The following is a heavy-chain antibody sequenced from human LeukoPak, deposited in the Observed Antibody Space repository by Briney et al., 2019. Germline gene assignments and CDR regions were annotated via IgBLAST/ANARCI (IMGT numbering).Heavy chain of an antibody. J-gene: IGHJ4*02. V-gene: IGHV3-7*01. CDR2: IKKDGSEK. CDR1: GFTFSDYY. CDR3: ARDLSGIAGYTYGRGIDY. Sequence: GGSLRLTCAVSGFTFSDYYMSWIRQAPGKGLEWVANIKKDGSEKSYVDAVKGRFTISRDNAKTSLYLQMNSLRAEDTAVYYCARDLSGIAGYTYGRGIDYWGQGTLVTVSS. D-gene: IGHD5-18*01.